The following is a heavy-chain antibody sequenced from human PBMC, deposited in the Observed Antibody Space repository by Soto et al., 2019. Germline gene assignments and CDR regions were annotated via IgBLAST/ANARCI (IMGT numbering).Heavy chain of an antibody. CDR1: GYTFISYC. J-gene: IGHJ4*02. V-gene: IGHV1-18*01. Sequence: ASVKVSCKASGYTFISYCIIWVRQAPGQGLEWMGWISAYSGNTNYAQKLQGRVTLTTDTSTSTAYMELRSLRSDDTAVYYCTRGYDRRASYFAYCGQGTLVTVSS. CDR3: TRGYDRRASYFAY. CDR2: ISAYSGNT. D-gene: IGHD3-22*01.